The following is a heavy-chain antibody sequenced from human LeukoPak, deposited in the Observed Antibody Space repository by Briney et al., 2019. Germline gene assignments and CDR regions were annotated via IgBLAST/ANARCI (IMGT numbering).Heavy chain of an antibody. Sequence: SETLSLTCSVSGGSIRSSHSFWGWIRQPLGKGLEWIATICENGNTYYSPSLKSRVTISVDTSNNEFSLNLNSVTAADTAMYYCARATAAPSSYYFDHWGQGTLVTVSS. J-gene: IGHJ4*02. D-gene: IGHD6-25*01. CDR1: GGSIRSSHSF. CDR3: ARATAAPSSYYFDH. V-gene: IGHV4-39*07. CDR2: ICENGNT.